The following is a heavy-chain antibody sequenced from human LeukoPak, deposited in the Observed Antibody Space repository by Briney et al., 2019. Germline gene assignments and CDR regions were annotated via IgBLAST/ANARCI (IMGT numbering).Heavy chain of an antibody. J-gene: IGHJ4*02. CDR3: AGSWFYRDYFEY. D-gene: IGHD3-10*01. CDR1: GFTFSSYG. V-gene: IGHV3-30*03. CDR2: ISYDGSNK. Sequence: PGRSLRLSCAASGFTFSSYGMHWVRQAPGKGLEWVAFISYDGSNKKYPESVKGRFTISRDNSKNTLYLQMNSLRVEDTAVYYCAGSWFYRDYFEYWGQGTLVTVSS.